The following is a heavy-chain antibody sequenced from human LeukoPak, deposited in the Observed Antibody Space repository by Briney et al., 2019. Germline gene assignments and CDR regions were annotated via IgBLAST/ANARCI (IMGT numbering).Heavy chain of an antibody. CDR1: GGTFSSYA. CDR2: ISAYNGNT. V-gene: IGHV1-18*01. J-gene: IGHJ5*02. D-gene: IGHD2-15*01. CDR3: ARGGDLGYCSGGSPQGCWFDP. Sequence: ASVKVSCKASGGTFSSYAISWVRQAPGQGLEWMGWISAYNGNTNYAQRLQGRVTMTTDTSTSTAYMELRSLRSDDTAVYYCARGGDLGYCSGGSPQGCWFDPWGQGTLVTVSS.